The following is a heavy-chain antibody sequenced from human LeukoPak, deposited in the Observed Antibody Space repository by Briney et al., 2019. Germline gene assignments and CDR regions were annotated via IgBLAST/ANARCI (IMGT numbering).Heavy chain of an antibody. D-gene: IGHD2-2*01. CDR1: GFTFSSYW. J-gene: IGHJ5*02. V-gene: IGHV3-7*03. CDR2: IKQDGSEK. CDR3: ARARYQLLMGRNWFDP. Sequence: PGGSLRLSCAASGFTFSSYWMSWVRQAPGKGLEWVANIKQDGSEKYYVDSVKGRFTISRDNAKNSLYLQMNSLRAEDTAVYYCARARYQLLMGRNWFDPWGQGTLVTVSS.